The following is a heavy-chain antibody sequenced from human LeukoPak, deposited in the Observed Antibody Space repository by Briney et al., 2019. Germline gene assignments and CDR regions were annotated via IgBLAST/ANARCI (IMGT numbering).Heavy chain of an antibody. J-gene: IGHJ3*02. Sequence: ASVKVSCKASGYTFTGYYMHWVRQAPGQGLEWMGIINPSGGSTSYAQKFQGRVTMTRDTSTSTVYMELSSLRSEDTAVYYCARGDYGDLPYDAFDIWGQGTMVTVSS. V-gene: IGHV1-46*01. CDR1: GYTFTGYY. D-gene: IGHD4-17*01. CDR2: INPSGGST. CDR3: ARGDYGDLPYDAFDI.